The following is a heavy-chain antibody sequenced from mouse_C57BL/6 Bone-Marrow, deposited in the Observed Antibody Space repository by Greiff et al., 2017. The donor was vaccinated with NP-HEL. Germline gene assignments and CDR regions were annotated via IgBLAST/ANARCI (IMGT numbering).Heavy chain of an antibody. CDR3: ARWRLRRGDYFDY. V-gene: IGHV1-7*01. J-gene: IGHJ2*01. Sequence: QVQLQQSGAELAKPGASVKLSCKASGYTFTSYWMHWVKQRPGQGLEWIGYINPSSGYTKYNQKFKDKATLTADKSSSTAYMQLSSLTYEDSAVYYCARWRLRRGDYFDYWGQGTTLTVSS. CDR2: INPSSGYT. CDR1: GYTFTSYW. D-gene: IGHD2-2*01.